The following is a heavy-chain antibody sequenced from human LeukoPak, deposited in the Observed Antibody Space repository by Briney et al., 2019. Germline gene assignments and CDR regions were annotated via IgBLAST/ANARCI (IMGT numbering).Heavy chain of an antibody. V-gene: IGHV3-23*01. D-gene: IGHD1-1*01. J-gene: IGHJ4*02. Sequence: GGSLRLSCAVSGLIFSDYSMNWVRQAPGKGLEWVSTITAGGDYTYYADSVKGRFTVSRDNSKNTLYLQMNSLRAEDTAIYYCANWNDYWGQGTLVTVSS. CDR3: ANWNDY. CDR2: ITAGGDYT. CDR1: GLIFSDYS.